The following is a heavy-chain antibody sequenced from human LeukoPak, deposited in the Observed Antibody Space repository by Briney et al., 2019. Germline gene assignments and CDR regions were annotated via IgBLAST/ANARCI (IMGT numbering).Heavy chain of an antibody. J-gene: IGHJ4*02. V-gene: IGHV3-33*01. D-gene: IGHD2-2*01. CDR2: IWANGITE. Sequence: PGGSLRLSCAASGFTFSAYGMHWARQAPGKGLEWVAVIWANGITEHYADSVKGRFTISRDNSKSTLYLQMNSLTAEDTAIYYCARDASLYADDYWGQGTLVTVSS. CDR3: ARDASLYADDY. CDR1: GFTFSAYG.